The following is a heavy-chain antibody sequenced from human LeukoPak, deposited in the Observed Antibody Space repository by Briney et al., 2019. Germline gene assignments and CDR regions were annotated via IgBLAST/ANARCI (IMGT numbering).Heavy chain of an antibody. CDR1: GFTFSGYG. D-gene: IGHD2-2*02. Sequence: GGSLRLSCAASGFTFSGYGMHWVRQAPGKGLEWLAVISYDGRNTYYTDSVKGRFTISRDNSKNTVFLQMNSLGAEDTAVYHCAKNRIPTAITPDSWGQGTLVTVSS. V-gene: IGHV3-30*18. J-gene: IGHJ5*01. CDR3: AKNRIPTAITPDS. CDR2: ISYDGRNT.